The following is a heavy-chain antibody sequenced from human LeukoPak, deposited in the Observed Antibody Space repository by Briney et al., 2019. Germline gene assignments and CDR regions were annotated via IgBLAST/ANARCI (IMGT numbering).Heavy chain of an antibody. J-gene: IGHJ4*02. CDR2: IHSDGSST. CDR1: GFTFSSYW. D-gene: IGHD6-13*01. Sequence: PGGSLRLSCAASGFTFSSYWMHWVRQAPGKGLVWVSRIHSDGSSTSYADSVRGRFTMSRGNAKNTLYLQMNSLRADDTAVYYCARGWITAGAYYDYWGQGTLVTVSS. CDR3: ARGWITAGAYYDY. V-gene: IGHV3-74*01.